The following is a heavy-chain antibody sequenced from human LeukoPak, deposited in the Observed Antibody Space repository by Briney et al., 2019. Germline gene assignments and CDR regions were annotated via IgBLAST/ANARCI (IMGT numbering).Heavy chain of an antibody. D-gene: IGHD5-18*01. CDR2: IYPGDSDT. J-gene: IGHJ4*02. CDR1: GYSFTSYW. CDR3: ARPQRGDTAMVDIYFDY. Sequence: GESLKISCKGSGYSFTSYWIGWVRQMPGKGLEWMGIIYPGDSDTRYSPSFQGQVTISADKSISTAYLQWSSLKASDTAMNYCARPQRGDTAMVDIYFDYWGQGTLVTVSS. V-gene: IGHV5-51*01.